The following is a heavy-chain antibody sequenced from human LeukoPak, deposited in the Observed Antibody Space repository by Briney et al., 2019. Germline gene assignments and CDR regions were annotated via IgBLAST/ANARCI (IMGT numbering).Heavy chain of an antibody. CDR2: INTNTGNP. CDR3: TRDGSGSYSGDWFDP. D-gene: IGHD1-26*01. V-gene: IGHV7-4-1*02. CDR1: GYTFNRYA. Sequence: GASVKVSCKASGYTFNRYAMNWVRQAPGQGLEWMGWINTNTGNPTYAQGFTGRFVFSLDTSVSTAYLQISSLKAEDTAVYYCTRDGSGSYSGDWFDPWGQGTLVTVSS. J-gene: IGHJ5*02.